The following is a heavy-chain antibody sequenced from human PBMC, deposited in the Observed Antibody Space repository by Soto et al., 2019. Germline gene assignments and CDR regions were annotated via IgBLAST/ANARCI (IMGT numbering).Heavy chain of an antibody. J-gene: IGHJ4*02. CDR2: INPNSGGT. D-gene: IGHD6-6*01. Sequence: ASVKVSCKASGYTFTGYYMHWVRQAPGQGLEWMGWINPNSGGTNYAQKFQGRVTMTRDTSISTAYMELSRLRSDDTAVYYCARGGRIPFAWSRRHRYSSSATSYWGQGTLVTVSS. CDR3: ARGGRIPFAWSRRHRYSSSATSY. V-gene: IGHV1-2*02. CDR1: GYTFTGYY.